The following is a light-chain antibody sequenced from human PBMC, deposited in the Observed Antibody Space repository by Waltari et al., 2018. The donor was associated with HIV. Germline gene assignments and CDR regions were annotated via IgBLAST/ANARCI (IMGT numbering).Light chain of an antibody. V-gene: IGLV1-40*01. Sequence: QSVLPQPPSASGAPGPKVTISGTGTTSTIGADYDVHWYQQLPGTAPKVLIYGNNKRPSGIPDRFSGSKSGTSASLAITGLQRDDEADYYGHSYDSGLGALFGGGTKVTVL. CDR3: HSYDSGLGAL. J-gene: IGLJ3*02. CDR1: TSTIGADYD. CDR2: GNN.